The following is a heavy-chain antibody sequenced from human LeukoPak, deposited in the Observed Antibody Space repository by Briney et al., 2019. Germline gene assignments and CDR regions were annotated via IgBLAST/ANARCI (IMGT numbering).Heavy chain of an antibody. Sequence: GGSLRLSCASSGFTFSSYAMSWVREAPGKGLEWVSAISGSGGSTYYADSVKGRSTISRDNSKNTLYLQMNSLRAEDTAVYYCARMARDTAGWFDPWGQGTLVTVSS. CDR3: ARMARDTAGWFDP. D-gene: IGHD5-18*01. J-gene: IGHJ5*02. CDR2: ISGSGGST. CDR1: GFTFSSYA. V-gene: IGHV3-23*01.